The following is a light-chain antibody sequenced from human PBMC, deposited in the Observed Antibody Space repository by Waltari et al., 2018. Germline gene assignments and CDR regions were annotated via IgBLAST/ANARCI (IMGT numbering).Light chain of an antibody. CDR1: SSDIGGYNY. CDR2: DVT. Sequence: QSALTQPRSVSGSPGQSVTLSCTGTSSDIGGYNYVSWYQQHPGKVPKLIIVDVTKRPSGVPDRFSGSKAGNTASLTISGLQTGDEAVYFCCSYAGKYTSVFGAGTKVTVL. J-gene: IGLJ2*01. V-gene: IGLV2-11*01. CDR3: CSYAGKYTSV.